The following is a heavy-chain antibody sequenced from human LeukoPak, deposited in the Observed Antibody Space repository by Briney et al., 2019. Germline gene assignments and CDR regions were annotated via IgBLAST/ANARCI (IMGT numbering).Heavy chain of an antibody. CDR2: ISGSGGST. Sequence: GGSLRLSCAASGFTFSSYGMSWVRQAPGKGLEWVSAISGSGGSTYYADSVKGRFTISRDNSKNTLYLQMNSLRAEDTAVYYCAKDRDYEGAKFDYWGQGTLVTVSS. D-gene: IGHD3-16*01. J-gene: IGHJ4*02. CDR3: AKDRDYEGAKFDY. CDR1: GFTFSSYG. V-gene: IGHV3-23*01.